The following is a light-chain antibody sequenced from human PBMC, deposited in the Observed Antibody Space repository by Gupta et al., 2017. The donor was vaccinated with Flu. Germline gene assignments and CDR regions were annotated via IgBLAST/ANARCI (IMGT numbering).Light chain of an antibody. CDR2: EVS. J-gene: IGLJ1*01. CDR1: NNDVGASNY. CDR3: SSYTSTSPYV. V-gene: IGLV2-14*01. Sequence: QSALTQPASVSGSPGQSITIPCTGTNNDVGASNYVSWYQQHPGKAPKLMIYEVSNRPSGVSNHFSGSKSGNTASLTISGLQAEEEADYYCSSYTSTSPYVFGTGTKVTVL.